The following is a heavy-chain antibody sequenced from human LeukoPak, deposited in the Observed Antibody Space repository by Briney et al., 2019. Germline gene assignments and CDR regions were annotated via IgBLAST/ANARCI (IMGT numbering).Heavy chain of an antibody. D-gene: IGHD6-19*01. V-gene: IGHV4-34*01. CDR2: INHSGST. CDR3: ARAKGKWLVYP. CDR1: GGSFSGYY. Sequence: SETLSLTCAVYGGSFSGYYWSWIRQTPGKGLEWIGEINHSGSTNYNPSLKSRVTISVDTSKNQFSLKLSSVTAADTAVYYCARAKGKWLVYPWGQGTLVTVSS. J-gene: IGHJ5*02.